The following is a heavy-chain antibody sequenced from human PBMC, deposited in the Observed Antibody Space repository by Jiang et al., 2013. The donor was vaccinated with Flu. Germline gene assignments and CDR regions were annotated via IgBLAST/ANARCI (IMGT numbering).Heavy chain of an antibody. CDR2: INHSGST. J-gene: IGHJ3*02. CDR1: GESLSDYF. D-gene: IGHD3-22*01. V-gene: IGHV4-34*01. CDR3: ARYRSPPHYYDSGFHRTQAFDI. Sequence: TCAVYGESLSDYFWTGSPAPGKGLEWIGEINHSGSTNYNPSLESRITISVDTSRNQFSLKLTSVTAADTAFYYCARYRSPPHYYDSGFHRTQAFDIWGQGTMVTVSS.